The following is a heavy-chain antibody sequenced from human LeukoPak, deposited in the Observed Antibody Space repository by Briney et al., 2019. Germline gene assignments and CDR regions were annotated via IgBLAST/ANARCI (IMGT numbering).Heavy chain of an antibody. CDR1: GGSFSGYY. Sequence: SEALSLTCAVYGGSFSGYYWSWIRQPPGKGLEWIGEINHSGSTNYNPSLKSRVTISVDTSKNQFSLKLSSVTAADTAVYYCARAYSSSWYWNWFDPWGQGTLVTVSS. CDR3: ARAYSSSWYWNWFDP. CDR2: INHSGST. D-gene: IGHD6-13*01. V-gene: IGHV4-34*01. J-gene: IGHJ5*02.